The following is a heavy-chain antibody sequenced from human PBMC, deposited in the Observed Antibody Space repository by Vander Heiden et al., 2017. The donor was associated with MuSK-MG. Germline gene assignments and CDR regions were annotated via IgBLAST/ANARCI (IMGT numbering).Heavy chain of an antibody. CDR1: GFTFSSYV. J-gene: IGHJ6*02. CDR2: ISGSGGST. Sequence: EVQLLESGGGLVQPGGSLRLSCAASGFTFSSYVMRWVRQAPGKGLEWVSTISGSGGSTYYADSVKGRFTISRDNSKNTLYLQMNSLRAEDTAVYYCARGPKTGDYYYYALDVWGQGTTVTVSS. V-gene: IGHV3-23*01. CDR3: ARGPKTGDYYYYALDV. D-gene: IGHD3-10*01.